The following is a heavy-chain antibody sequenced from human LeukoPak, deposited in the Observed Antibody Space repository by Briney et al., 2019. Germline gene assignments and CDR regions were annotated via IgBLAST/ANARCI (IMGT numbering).Heavy chain of an antibody. Sequence: PGGSLRLSCAAYGFTFNSYAMYWVRQAPGKGLEWVSGIFGSGGSPHYADSVKGRFTISRDNSKNTVYLQINSLRAEDAAVYYCAKGDDYGDYYVSSWGQGTLVTVSS. J-gene: IGHJ5*02. V-gene: IGHV3-23*01. CDR1: GFTFNSYA. D-gene: IGHD4-17*01. CDR3: AKGDDYGDYYVSS. CDR2: IFGSGGSP.